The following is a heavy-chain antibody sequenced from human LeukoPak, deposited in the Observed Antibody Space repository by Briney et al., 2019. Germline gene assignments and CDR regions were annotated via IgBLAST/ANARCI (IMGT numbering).Heavy chain of an antibody. CDR3: AKDVYYDSSGHNFYYYYYGMDV. V-gene: IGHV3-30-3*01. D-gene: IGHD3-22*01. CDR2: ISYDGSNK. CDR1: GFTFSSYA. J-gene: IGHJ6*02. Sequence: GGSLRLSCAASGFTFSSYAMHWVRQAPGKGLEWVAVISYDGSNKYYADSVKGRFTISRDNSKNTLYLQMNSLRAEDTAVYYCAKDVYYDSSGHNFYYYYYGMDVWGQGTTVTVSS.